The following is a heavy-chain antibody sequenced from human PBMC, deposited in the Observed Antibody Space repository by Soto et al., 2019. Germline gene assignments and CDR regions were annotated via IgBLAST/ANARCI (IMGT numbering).Heavy chain of an antibody. Sequence: VESLKISCEASGYSFTTYWISWVRQMPWKGLEWMGAIDPRDSYTKYSPSFQGHVTISVDKSISTAYLQWNSLKASDTAIYYCAREKSDLELFNWLDPWGQGTLVTVS. D-gene: IGHD1-7*01. CDR2: IDPRDSYT. CDR3: AREKSDLELFNWLDP. J-gene: IGHJ5*02. CDR1: GYSFTTYW. V-gene: IGHV5-10-1*01.